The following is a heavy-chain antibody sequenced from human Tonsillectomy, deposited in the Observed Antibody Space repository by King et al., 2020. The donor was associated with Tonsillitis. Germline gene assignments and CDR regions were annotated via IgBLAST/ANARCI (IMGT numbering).Heavy chain of an antibody. CDR2: IYYSGNT. CDR3: AREPTELLESNWYFDL. J-gene: IGHJ2*01. V-gene: IGHV4-39*07. CDR1: GCSISSSSYY. Sequence: QLQESGPGLVKPSETLSLTCTVSGCSISSSSYYWGWIRQPPGKGLEWIGSIYYSGNTYYNPSLKSRVTISVDPSKNQFSLKLSSVTAADTAVYYCAREPTELLESNWYFDLWGRGTLVTVSS. D-gene: IGHD1-26*01.